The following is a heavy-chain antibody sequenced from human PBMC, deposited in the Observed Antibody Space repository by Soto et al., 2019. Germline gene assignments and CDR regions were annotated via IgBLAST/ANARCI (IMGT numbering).Heavy chain of an antibody. CDR1: GGSVSSFSYY. D-gene: IGHD6-25*01. CDR3: ARHRGDFAYYHYYYMDV. CDR2: IYYSGST. J-gene: IGHJ6*03. Sequence: QLQLQESGPGLVKPSETLSLTCTVSGGSVSSFSYYWGWIRQPPGKGLEWIGSIYYSGSTYYSPSLKSRVTISVDTSKNQFSLKLSSVTAADTAVYYCARHRGDFAYYHYYYMDVWGKGTTVTVSS. V-gene: IGHV4-39*01.